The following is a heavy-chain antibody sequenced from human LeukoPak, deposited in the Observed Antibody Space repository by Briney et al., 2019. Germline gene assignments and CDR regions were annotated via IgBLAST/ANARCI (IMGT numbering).Heavy chain of an antibody. V-gene: IGHV4-30-2*01. J-gene: IGHJ4*02. D-gene: IGHD6-13*01. CDR1: GGSISSGGYS. CDR2: IYHSGST. CDR3: ARVHEQQLVPFFDY. Sequence: PSETLSLTCAVSGGSISSGGYSWSWIRQPPGKGLEWIGYIYHSGSTYYNPSLKSRVTISVDTSKNQFSLKLSSVTAADTAVYYCARVHEQQLVPFFDYWGQGTLVTVSS.